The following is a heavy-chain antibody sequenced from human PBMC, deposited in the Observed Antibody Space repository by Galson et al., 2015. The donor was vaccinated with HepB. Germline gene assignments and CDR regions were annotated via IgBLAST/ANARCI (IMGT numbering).Heavy chain of an antibody. D-gene: IGHD6-19*01. CDR3: ARPCIAVAGTVCAVDI. Sequence: QSGAEVKKPGESLKISCKGSGYSFTSYWIGWVRQMPGKGLKWMGIIYPGDSDTRYSPSFQGQVTISADKSISTAYLQWSSLKASDTAMCYCARPCIAVAGTVCAVDIWGQGTMVTVSS. J-gene: IGHJ3*02. CDR1: GYSFTSYW. CDR2: IYPGDSDT. V-gene: IGHV5-51*01.